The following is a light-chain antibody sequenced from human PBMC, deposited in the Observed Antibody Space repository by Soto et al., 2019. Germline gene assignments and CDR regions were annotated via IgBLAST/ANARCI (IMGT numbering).Light chain of an antibody. CDR1: QSVSRR. CDR2: GAS. Sequence: EVVLTQSPGTLSFSPWCIATLSCSASQSVSRRLALYQQRPGQSPRLLISGASMRASGVPVRFIGSGSGTDFTLTITRLEPEDFAVYYCQKRSNWPINFGQGTRLEIK. CDR3: QKRSNWPIN. V-gene: IGKV3-11*01. J-gene: IGKJ5*01.